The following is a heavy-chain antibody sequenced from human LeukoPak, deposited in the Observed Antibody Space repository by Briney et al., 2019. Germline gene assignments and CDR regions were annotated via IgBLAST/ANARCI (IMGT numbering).Heavy chain of an antibody. D-gene: IGHD1-26*01. J-gene: IGHJ4*02. CDR3: ARQTGGSYGTFDY. CDR2: ISYSGST. V-gene: IGHV4-39*01. Sequence: PADTLSLTCTVSGGSISSSTYYWGWIRQPPGKGLDWVLTISYSGSTYYTPSLKSRVTISVDTSKNQFSLKLTSVTAADTAVYYCARQTGGSYGTFDYWGQGTLVTV. CDR1: GGSISSSTYY.